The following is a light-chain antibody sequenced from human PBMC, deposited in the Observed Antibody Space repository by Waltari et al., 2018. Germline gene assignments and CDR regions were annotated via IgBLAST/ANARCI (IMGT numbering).Light chain of an antibody. J-gene: IGKJ1*01. CDR1: QSISSY. CDR2: AAS. CDR3: QQSYSTPWT. Sequence: DIQMTQSPSFLSASVGDRVTITCRASQSISSYLNWYQQKPGKAPKLLIYAASSLQSGVPSRFRGSGSGTDFTLTISSLQPEDFATYYCQQSYSTPWTFGQGTKVEIK. V-gene: IGKV1-39*01.